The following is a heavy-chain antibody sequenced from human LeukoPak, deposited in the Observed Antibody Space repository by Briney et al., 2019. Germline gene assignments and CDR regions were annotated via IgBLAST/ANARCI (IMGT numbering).Heavy chain of an antibody. Sequence: GGSLRLSCAASGFTFGSYSMNWVRQAPGKGLEWVSSISSSSSYIYYADSVKGRFIISRDNAKNSLYLQMNSLRAEDTAVYYCARDPVYGDLHDAFDIWGQGTMVTVSS. CDR1: GFTFGSYS. V-gene: IGHV3-21*01. CDR3: ARDPVYGDLHDAFDI. J-gene: IGHJ3*02. D-gene: IGHD4-17*01. CDR2: ISSSSSYI.